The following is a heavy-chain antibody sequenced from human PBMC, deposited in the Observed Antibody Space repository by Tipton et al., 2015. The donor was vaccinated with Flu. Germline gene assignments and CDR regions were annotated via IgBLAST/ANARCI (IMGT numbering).Heavy chain of an antibody. V-gene: IGHV4-61*02. CDR1: GGSITGGNFY. CDR2: IYDNGST. Sequence: TLSLTCTVSGGSITGGNFYWSWIRQPAGKGLEWIGRIYDNGSTQYNSSLESRVTLSLDTSKNQFSLKLTSVTAADTAVYYCSREIPSTYYYYFDSWGQGTRVTVSS. J-gene: IGHJ4*02. CDR3: SREIPSTYYYYFDS. D-gene: IGHD3-10*01.